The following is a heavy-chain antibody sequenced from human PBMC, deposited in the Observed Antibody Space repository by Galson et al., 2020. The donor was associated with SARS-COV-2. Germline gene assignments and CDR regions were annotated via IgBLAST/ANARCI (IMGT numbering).Heavy chain of an antibody. D-gene: IGHD1-1*01. CDR2: MNPNSGNS. Sequence: ASVKVSCKTSGYTFTSYDINWVRQATGQGLEWMGWMNPNSGNSGCTQKFQGRVTMTRDTSISTAYMELINLTSEDTAVYYCARLVSLPWVQCWLRNYGMDGWGQGTTVSVSS. V-gene: IGHV1-8*01. CDR3: ARLVSLPWVQCWLRNYGMDG. CDR1: GYTFTSYD. J-gene: IGHJ6*02.